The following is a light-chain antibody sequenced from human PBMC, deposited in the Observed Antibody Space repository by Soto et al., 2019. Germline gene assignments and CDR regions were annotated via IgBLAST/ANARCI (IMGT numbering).Light chain of an antibody. J-gene: IGLJ3*02. Sequence: QSVLTQPASVSGSPGQSITISCTGTNRDVGGYDRVSWYQHHPGKAPKLLIFEVYNRPSGISDRFSGSKSGDTASLTISGLLAEDEADYYCISYIPSTTPHWVFGGGTKLTVL. CDR2: EVY. CDR3: ISYIPSTTPHWV. V-gene: IGLV2-14*01. CDR1: NRDVGGYDR.